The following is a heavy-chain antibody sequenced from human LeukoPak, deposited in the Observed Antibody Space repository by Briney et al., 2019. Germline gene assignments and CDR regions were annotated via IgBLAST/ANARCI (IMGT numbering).Heavy chain of an antibody. J-gene: IGHJ4*02. CDR2: INHSGST. CDR3: ARIGRAHGRRYFDY. Sequence: SETLSLTCAVYGGSFSGYYWSWIRQPPGKGREWIGEINHSGSTNYNPSLKSRVTISVDTSKNQFSLKLSSVTAADTAVYYCARIGRAHGRRYFDYWGQGTLVTVSS. V-gene: IGHV4-34*01. D-gene: IGHD1-26*01. CDR1: GGSFSGYY.